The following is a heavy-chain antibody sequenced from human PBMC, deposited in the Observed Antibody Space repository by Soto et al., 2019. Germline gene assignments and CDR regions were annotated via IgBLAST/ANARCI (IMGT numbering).Heavy chain of an antibody. J-gene: IGHJ4*02. CDR2: VSTYNGNT. Sequence: ASVKVSCKASGYSFTTYPITWVRQAPGQGLEWLGWVSTYNGNTNYAQGLQGRVSMTTDTSTSTAYLELRNLRPDDTAVYYCAREGSGWDCYNWGQGTPGTVS. D-gene: IGHD6-19*01. V-gene: IGHV1-18*01. CDR1: GYSFTTYP. CDR3: AREGSGWDCYN.